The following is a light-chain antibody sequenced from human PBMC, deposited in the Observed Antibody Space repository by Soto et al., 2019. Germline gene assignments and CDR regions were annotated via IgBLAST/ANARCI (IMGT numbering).Light chain of an antibody. CDR2: ATS. CDR1: QGIGDT. Sequence: EVVMRQSPATLSVSQGEGATLSCRASQGIGDTLAWYQHKPGQTPRLLIYATSNRATGIPARFSGSGSGTDFTLTISSLEPEDFALYYCQQRNTWPPITFGQGTRLEIK. J-gene: IGKJ5*01. V-gene: IGKV3-11*01. CDR3: QQRNTWPPIT.